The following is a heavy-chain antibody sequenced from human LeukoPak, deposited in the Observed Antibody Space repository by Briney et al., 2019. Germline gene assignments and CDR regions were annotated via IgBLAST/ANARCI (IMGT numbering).Heavy chain of an antibody. D-gene: IGHD3-9*01. J-gene: IGHJ4*02. V-gene: IGHV3-15*01. CDR1: GFTFSDYY. Sequence: GGSLRLSCAASGFTFSDYYMSWIRQAPGKGLEWVGRIKSKTDGGTTDYAAPVKGRFTISRDDSKNTLYLQMNSLKTEDTAVYYCTTTYDILTGYYVDYWGQGTLVTVSS. CDR2: IKSKTDGGTT. CDR3: TTTYDILTGYYVDY.